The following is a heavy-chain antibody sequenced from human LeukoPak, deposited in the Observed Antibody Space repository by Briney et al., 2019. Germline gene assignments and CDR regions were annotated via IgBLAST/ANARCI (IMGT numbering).Heavy chain of an antibody. CDR1: GYTFTGYY. D-gene: IGHD4-17*01. V-gene: IGHV1-2*02. CDR3: ARDANGEAFDY. CDR2: INPNRGGT. Sequence: ASVKVSCKASGYTFTGYYMHWVRQAPGQGLEWMGWINPNRGGTNYAQKFQGRVTMTRDTSISTAYMELSRLRSDDTAVYYCARDANGEAFDYWGQGTLVTVSS. J-gene: IGHJ4*02.